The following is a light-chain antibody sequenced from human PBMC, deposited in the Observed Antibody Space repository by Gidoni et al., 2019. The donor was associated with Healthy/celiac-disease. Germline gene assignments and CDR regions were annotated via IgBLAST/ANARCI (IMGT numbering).Light chain of an antibody. CDR1: SSDVGGYNY. CDR3: SSYTSSSTYV. V-gene: IGLV2-14*01. CDR2: EVN. J-gene: IGLJ1*01. Sequence: QSALTQPASVSGSPGQSITISCTGTSSDVGGYNYVSWYQQHPGKAPKLMIYEVNNRPSGVPDRCSGSKSGNTASLTISGLQAEDEADYYCSSYTSSSTYVFGTGTKVTVL.